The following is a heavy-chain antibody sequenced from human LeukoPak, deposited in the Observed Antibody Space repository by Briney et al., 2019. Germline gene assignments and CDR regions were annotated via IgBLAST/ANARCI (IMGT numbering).Heavy chain of an antibody. D-gene: IGHD2/OR15-2a*01. CDR3: AGHHPRNTVDF. J-gene: IGHJ4*02. Sequence: SETLSLTCAVYGGSFSGYYWSWIRQPPGKGLEWIREINHSGSTNYNPSLKSRVTISVDTSKNQFSLKLSSVTAADTAVYYCAGHHPRNTVDFWGQGTLVTVSS. V-gene: IGHV4-34*01. CDR2: INHSGST. CDR1: GGSFSGYY.